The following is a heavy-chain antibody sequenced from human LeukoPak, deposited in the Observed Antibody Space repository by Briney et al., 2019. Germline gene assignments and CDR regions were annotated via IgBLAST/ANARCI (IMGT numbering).Heavy chain of an antibody. D-gene: IGHD2-15*01. CDR1: GFTFSSYG. J-gene: IGHJ6*02. V-gene: IGHV3-30*03. Sequence: PGGSLRLSCAASGFTFSSYGMHWVRQAPGKGLEWVAVISYDGSNKYYADSVKGRFTISRDNSKNTLYLQMNSLRAEDTAVYCCARREVAATPRNYHGMDVWGQGTTVTVSS. CDR2: ISYDGSNK. CDR3: ARREVAATPRNYHGMDV.